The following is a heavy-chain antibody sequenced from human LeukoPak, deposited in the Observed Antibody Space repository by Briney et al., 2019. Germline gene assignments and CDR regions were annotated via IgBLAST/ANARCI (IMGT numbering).Heavy chain of an antibody. Sequence: SETLSLTCTVSGGSISSYYWSWIRQPAGKGLEWIGRIYTSGSTNYNPSLKSRVTMSVDTSKNQFSLKLSSVTAADTAVYYCARDGGTYYYDSSGYLRRYYFDYWGQGTLVTVSS. CDR3: ARDGGTYYYDSSGYLRRYYFDY. J-gene: IGHJ4*02. D-gene: IGHD3-22*01. CDR1: GGSISSYY. V-gene: IGHV4-4*07. CDR2: IYTSGST.